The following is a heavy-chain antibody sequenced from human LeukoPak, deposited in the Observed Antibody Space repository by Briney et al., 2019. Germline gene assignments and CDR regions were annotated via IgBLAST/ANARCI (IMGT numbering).Heavy chain of an antibody. D-gene: IGHD2-2*02. Sequence: PSETLSLTCTVSGGSISSGSYYWSWIRQPAGKGLEWIGRIYTSGSTNYNPSLKSRVTISVDTSKNQFSLKLSSVTAADTAVYYCAREGDCSSTSCYNFDYWGQGTLVTVSS. V-gene: IGHV4-61*02. CDR2: IYTSGST. J-gene: IGHJ4*02. CDR3: AREGDCSSTSCYNFDY. CDR1: GGSISSGSYY.